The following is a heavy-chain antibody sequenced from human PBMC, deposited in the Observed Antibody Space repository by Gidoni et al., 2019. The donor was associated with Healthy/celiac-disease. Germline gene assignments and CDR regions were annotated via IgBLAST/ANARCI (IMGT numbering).Heavy chain of an antibody. J-gene: IGHJ4*02. CDR1: GYTFTSYA. CDR3: AGGGGQIDLFYFDY. CDR2: INAGNGNT. D-gene: IGHD3-16*01. Sequence: QVQLVQSGAEVKKPGASVKVSCKASGYTFTSYAMHWVRQAPGQRLGWMGWINAGNGNTKYAQKFQGRVTITRDTSASTAYMELSSLRYEDTAVYYWAGGGGQIDLFYFDYWGQGTLVTVSS. V-gene: IGHV1-3*01.